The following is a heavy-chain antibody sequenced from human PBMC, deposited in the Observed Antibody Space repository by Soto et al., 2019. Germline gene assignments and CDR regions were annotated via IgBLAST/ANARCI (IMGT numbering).Heavy chain of an antibody. J-gene: IGHJ5*02. CDR3: ARDLHDYVSFRFDP. CDR1: GFTISECS. V-gene: IGHV3-21*01. Sequence: PGGSLRLSCEASGFTISECSMNWVRQTPGKGLEWVSSISSSSSFIYYADSLKGRFTISRDNAKNSLYLQMNSLRAEDTAVYYCARDLHDYVSFRFDPWGQGTLVTVSS. CDR2: ISSSSSFI. D-gene: IGHD3-16*01.